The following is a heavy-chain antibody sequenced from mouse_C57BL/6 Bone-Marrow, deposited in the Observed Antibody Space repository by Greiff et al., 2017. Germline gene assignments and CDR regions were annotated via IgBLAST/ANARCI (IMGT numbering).Heavy chain of an antibody. Sequence: VQLQQSGAELARPGASVKLSCKASGYTFTSYGISWVKQRTGQGLEWIGEIYPRSGNTYYNEKFKGKATLTADKSSSTAYMELRSLTSEDSAVYFCASGGYPWYFDVWGTGTTVTVSS. CDR1: GYTFTSYG. J-gene: IGHJ1*03. CDR2: IYPRSGNT. V-gene: IGHV1-81*01. CDR3: ASGGYPWYFDV. D-gene: IGHD2-2*01.